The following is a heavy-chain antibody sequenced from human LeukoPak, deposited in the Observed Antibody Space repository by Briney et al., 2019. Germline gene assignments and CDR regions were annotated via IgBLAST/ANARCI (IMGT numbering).Heavy chain of an antibody. Sequence: SETLSLTCTVSGGSISSGDYSWSWIRQPPGKGLEWIGYIYYSGSTYYNPSLESRVTISVDTSKNQFSLKLSSVTAADTAVYYCARVFMGIDYWGQGTLVTVSS. CDR2: IYYSGST. CDR1: GGSISSGDYS. V-gene: IGHV4-30-4*08. D-gene: IGHD7-27*01. CDR3: ARVFMGIDY. J-gene: IGHJ4*02.